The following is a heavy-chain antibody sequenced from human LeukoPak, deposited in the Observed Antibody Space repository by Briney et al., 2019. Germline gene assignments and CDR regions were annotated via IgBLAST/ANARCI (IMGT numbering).Heavy chain of an antibody. V-gene: IGHV4-59*01. J-gene: IGHJ4*02. CDR3: ARAEQQLGYYFDY. D-gene: IGHD6-13*01. Sequence: SETLSLTCTVSGGSISSYYWSWIRQPPGKGLEWIGHIYYSGSTNYNPSLKSRVTISVDTSKNQFSLKLSSVTAADTAVSCCARAEQQLGYYFDYWGQGTLVTVSS. CDR1: GGSISSYY. CDR2: IYYSGST.